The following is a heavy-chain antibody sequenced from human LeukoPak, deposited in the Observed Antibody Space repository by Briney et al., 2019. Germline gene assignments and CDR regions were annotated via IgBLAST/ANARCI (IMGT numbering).Heavy chain of an antibody. CDR2: VYYSGRT. V-gene: IGHV4-61*01. CDR1: GVSFRSDSYY. CDR3: VREAATDYYDSSGYYRQTEVFDA. Sequence: SETLSLTCTVSGVSFRSDSYYWSWIRQPPGKGLEWIGYVYYSGRTNYNPSLKSRVTISVDTSKNQFSLKLRSVTAADTAVYYCVREAATDYYDSSGYYRQTEVFDAWGQGTMVTVSS. J-gene: IGHJ3*01. D-gene: IGHD3-22*01.